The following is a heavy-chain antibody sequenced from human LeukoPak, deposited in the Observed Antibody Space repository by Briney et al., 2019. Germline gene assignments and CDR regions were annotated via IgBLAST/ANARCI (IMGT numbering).Heavy chain of an antibody. Sequence: PGGSLGLSCAASGFTFSSYAMSWVRQAPGKGLVWVSRINSDGSATSYADSVMVRFTISRDSAKNTLYLQMNSLRPEDTAVYYCARGNKWSFDSWGQGALVTVSS. V-gene: IGHV3-74*01. CDR3: ARGNKWSFDS. CDR1: GFTFSSYA. J-gene: IGHJ4*02. D-gene: IGHD2-15*01. CDR2: INSDGSAT.